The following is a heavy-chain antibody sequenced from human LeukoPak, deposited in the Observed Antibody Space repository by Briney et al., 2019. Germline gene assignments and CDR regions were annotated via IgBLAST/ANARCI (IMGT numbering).Heavy chain of an antibody. V-gene: IGHV4-34*01. J-gene: IGHJ4*02. D-gene: IGHD2-15*01. CDR3: ARGRGYCSGGSCYLFDY. Sequence: SETLSLTCAVYGGSFSGYYWSWIRQPPGKGLEWIGEINHSGSTNYNPSLKSRVTISVDTSKNQFSLKLSSVTAADTAVYYCARGRGYCSGGSCYLFDYWGQGTLVTVYS. CDR2: INHSGST. CDR1: GGSFSGYY.